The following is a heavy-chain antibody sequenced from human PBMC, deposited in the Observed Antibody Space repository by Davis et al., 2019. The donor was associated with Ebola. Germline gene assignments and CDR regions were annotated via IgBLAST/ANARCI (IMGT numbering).Heavy chain of an antibody. Sequence: GESLKISCAASGFTFSSYGMHWVRQAPGKGLEWVAVIWYDGSNKYYADSVKGRFTISRDNSKNTLYLQMNSLRAEDTAVYYCAREAYYYDSSGYEFDYWGQGTLVTVSS. V-gene: IGHV3-33*08. J-gene: IGHJ4*02. CDR2: IWYDGSNK. CDR1: GFTFSSYG. D-gene: IGHD3-22*01. CDR3: AREAYYYDSSGYEFDY.